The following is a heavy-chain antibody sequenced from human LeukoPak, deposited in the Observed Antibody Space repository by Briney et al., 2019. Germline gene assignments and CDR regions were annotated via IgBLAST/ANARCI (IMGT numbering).Heavy chain of an antibody. CDR2: TYYRSKWYN. CDR3: ARGQQLVGVFDY. D-gene: IGHD6-13*01. CDR1: GDRVSSNSAA. J-gene: IGHJ4*02. Sequence: SQTLSLTCAISGDRVSSNSAAWNWIRQSPSRGLEWLARTYYRSKWYNDYAVSVKSRITINPDTSKNQFSLQLNSVTPEDTAVYYCARGQQLVGVFDYWGQGTLVTVSS. V-gene: IGHV6-1*01.